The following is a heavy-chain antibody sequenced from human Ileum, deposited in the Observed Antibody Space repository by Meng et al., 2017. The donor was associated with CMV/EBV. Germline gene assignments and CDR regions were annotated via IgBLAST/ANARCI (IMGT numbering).Heavy chain of an antibody. V-gene: IGHV3-48*04. D-gene: IGHD3-22*01. CDR1: GFTFSNFG. Sequence: GGSLRLSCATSGFTFSNFGIHWVRQAPGKGLEWVSYISGSSSTIYYADSVKGRFTISRDNAKNSLFLQMNSLRAEDTAVYYCARNDYDSSGYYHYYYYYGMDVWGQGTTVTVSS. CDR3: ARNDYDSSGYYHYYYYYGMDV. J-gene: IGHJ6*02. CDR2: ISGSSSTI.